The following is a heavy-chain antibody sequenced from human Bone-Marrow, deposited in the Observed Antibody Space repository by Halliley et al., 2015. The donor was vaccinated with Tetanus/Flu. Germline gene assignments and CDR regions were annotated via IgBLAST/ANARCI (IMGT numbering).Heavy chain of an antibody. V-gene: IGHV4-4*02. D-gene: IGHD1-1*01. CDR3: ARFNSSLYALDV. Sequence: GLGWIGEIHHSGSTNYSPSLKSRVSMSVDKSKNQFSLKLTSVTAADTAMYYCARFNSSLYALDVWGQGTTVTVSS. J-gene: IGHJ6*02. CDR2: IHHSGST.